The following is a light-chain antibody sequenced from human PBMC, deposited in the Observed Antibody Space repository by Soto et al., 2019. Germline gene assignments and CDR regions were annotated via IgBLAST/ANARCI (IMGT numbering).Light chain of an antibody. Sequence: QSALTQPPSASGSPGQSVTISCTGTSSDVGAYNDVSWYQQHPGKAPKLMIYDVSKRPSGVPDRFSGSKSGNTASLTVSGLQAEDEADFYCTSYAGSSIWVFGGGTKLTVL. CDR2: DVS. CDR3: TSYAGSSIWV. V-gene: IGLV2-8*01. J-gene: IGLJ3*02. CDR1: SSDVGAYND.